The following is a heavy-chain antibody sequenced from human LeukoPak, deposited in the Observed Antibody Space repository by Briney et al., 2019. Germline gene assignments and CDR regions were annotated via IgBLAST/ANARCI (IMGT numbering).Heavy chain of an antibody. CDR1: GFTFSSYG. CDR2: ISYDGSNK. D-gene: IGHD6-13*01. J-gene: IGHJ4*02. Sequence: GGSLRLSCAASGFTFSSYGMHWVRQAPGKGLEWVAVISYDGSNKYYADSVKGRFTISRDNSKNTLYLRMNSLRAEDTAVYYCARGFSSSWLQDYWGQGTLVTVSS. V-gene: IGHV3-30*03. CDR3: ARGFSSSWLQDY.